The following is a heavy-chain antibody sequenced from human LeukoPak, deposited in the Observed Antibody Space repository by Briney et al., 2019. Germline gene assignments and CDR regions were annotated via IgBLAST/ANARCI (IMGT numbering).Heavy chain of an antibody. D-gene: IGHD4-17*01. V-gene: IGHV3-53*01. CDR2: LYSGGNT. J-gene: IGHJ4*02. Sequence: GGSLRLSCAASGFTVSSNCMSWVRQAPGKGLEWVPVLYSGGNTYYADSVKGRFTISRDNSRNTLYLQMNSLRAEDTAMYYCAKCYGDYVRYLDYWGQGTLVTVSS. CDR3: AKCYGDYVRYLDY. CDR1: GFTVSSNC.